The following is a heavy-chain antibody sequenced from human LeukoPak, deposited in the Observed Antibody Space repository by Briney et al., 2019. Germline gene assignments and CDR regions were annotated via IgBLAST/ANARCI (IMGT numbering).Heavy chain of an antibody. D-gene: IGHD2-15*01. CDR2: INHSGST. CDR1: GGSFSGYY. V-gene: IGHV4-34*01. J-gene: IGHJ6*04. CDR3: ARGPRVRYCSGGSCYLKDV. Sequence: SETLSLTXAVYGGSFSGYYWSWIRRPPGKGLEWIGEINHSGSTNYNPSLKSRVTISVDTSKNQFSLKLSSVTAADTAVYYCARGPRVRYCSGGSCYLKDVWGKGTTVTVSS.